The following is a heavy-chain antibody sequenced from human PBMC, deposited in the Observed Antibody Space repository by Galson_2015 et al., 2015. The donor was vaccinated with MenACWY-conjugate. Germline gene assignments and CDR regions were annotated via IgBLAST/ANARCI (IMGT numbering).Heavy chain of an antibody. Sequence: SLRLSCAASGFTFSTYWMHWVRQAPGKGLVWVSRINSDGRSTSYADSVEGRFTISRDNAKNTLYLQMNSLRAEDTAVYYCARLGGNYRTTSHVDYWGQGTLVTVSS. CDR3: ARLGGNYRTTSHVDY. D-gene: IGHD1-26*01. J-gene: IGHJ4*02. V-gene: IGHV3-74*01. CDR2: INSDGRST. CDR1: GFTFSTYW.